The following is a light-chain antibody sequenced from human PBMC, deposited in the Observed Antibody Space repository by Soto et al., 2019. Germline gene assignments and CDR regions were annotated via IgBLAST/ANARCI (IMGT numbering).Light chain of an antibody. CDR2: DAS. V-gene: IGKV3-15*01. Sequence: EIVLTQSPPTLSLSPGERATLSCRASQSVSSYLAWYQQKPGQAPRLLIYDASTRATGIPARFSGSGSGTEFNLTISSLQSEDFAIYYCQQYYNWPRTFGQGTRLEIK. CDR1: QSVSSY. CDR3: QQYYNWPRT. J-gene: IGKJ5*01.